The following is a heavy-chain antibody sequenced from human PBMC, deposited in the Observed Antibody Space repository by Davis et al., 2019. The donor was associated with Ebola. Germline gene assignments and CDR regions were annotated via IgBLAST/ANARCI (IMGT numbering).Heavy chain of an antibody. J-gene: IGHJ4*02. CDR2: CFHSGGT. CDR1: AGSVNGDYY. V-gene: IGHV4-61*08. Sequence: PSETLSLTCTVSAGSVNGDYYWSWLRQPTAKGLEAVGCCFHSGGTEYNPSLESRVSMSVDTAKNQFSLHLTSVTAADTAVYYCAREEKWLQPFEYWGQGILVTVSS. D-gene: IGHD5-18*01. CDR3: AREEKWLQPFEY.